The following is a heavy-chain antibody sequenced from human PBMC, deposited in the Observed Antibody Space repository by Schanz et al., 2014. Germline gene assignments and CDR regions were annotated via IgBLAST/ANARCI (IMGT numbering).Heavy chain of an antibody. CDR1: GFTFSRSG. Sequence: QVQLVESGGGLVQPGRSLRLSCAASGFTFSRSGMHWVRQAPGKGLEWVAIIWFDGSNKYYADSVKGRFTISRDNSKNTLFLQMNSXXXEDTAVYYCAKDYRTGAIDYWGQGTLVTVSS. CDR2: IWFDGSNK. V-gene: IGHV3-33*06. J-gene: IGHJ4*02. CDR3: AKDYRTGAIDY. D-gene: IGHD7-27*01.